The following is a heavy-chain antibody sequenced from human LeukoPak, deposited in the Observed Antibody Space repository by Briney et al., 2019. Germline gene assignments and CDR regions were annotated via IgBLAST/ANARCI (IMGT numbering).Heavy chain of an antibody. CDR3: AREFEATGFWALDY. CDR1: GFTFNNYW. D-gene: IGHD3-16*01. CDR2: MNNDGRVI. J-gene: IGHJ4*02. Sequence: GGSLRLSCKVSGFTFNNYWMHWVRQAPGKGLVWVSRMNNDGRVITYADSVKGRFTISRDNAKNTLYLQMNGLRAEDTAVYYCAREFEATGFWALDYWGQGTLVTASS. V-gene: IGHV3-74*01.